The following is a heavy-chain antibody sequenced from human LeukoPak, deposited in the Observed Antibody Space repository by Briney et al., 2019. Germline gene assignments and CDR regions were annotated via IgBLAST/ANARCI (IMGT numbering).Heavy chain of an antibody. CDR3: ARDPGYSSSRYSTLRVDY. Sequence: SGGSLRLSCAASGFTFSSYGMHWVRQAPGKGLEWVAVIWYDGSNKYYADSVKGRFTISRDNSKNTLYLQMNSLRAEDTAVYYCARDPGYSSSRYSTLRVDYWGQEPWSPSPQ. J-gene: IGHJ4*01. CDR1: GFTFSSYG. CDR2: IWYDGSNK. V-gene: IGHV3-30*19. D-gene: IGHD6-13*01.